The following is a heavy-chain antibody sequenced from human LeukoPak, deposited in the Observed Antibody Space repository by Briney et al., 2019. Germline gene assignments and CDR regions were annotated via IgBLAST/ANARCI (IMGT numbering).Heavy chain of an antibody. Sequence: ASVKVSCKASGYTFTSYYMHWVRQAPGQGLEWMGIINPSGGSTSYAQKFQGRVTMTRDTSTSTVYMELSSLRSEDTAVYFCATERVRYSGDDSNYYVMDVWGQGTTVTVSS. CDR3: ATERVRYSGDDSNYYVMDV. CDR2: INPSGGST. V-gene: IGHV1-46*01. J-gene: IGHJ6*02. CDR1: GYTFTSYY. D-gene: IGHD5-12*01.